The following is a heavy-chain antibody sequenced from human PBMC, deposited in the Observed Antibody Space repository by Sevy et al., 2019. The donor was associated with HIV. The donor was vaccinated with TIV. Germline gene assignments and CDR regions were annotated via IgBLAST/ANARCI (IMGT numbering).Heavy chain of an antibody. CDR1: GYTFTSYG. Sequence: TSVKVSCKASGYTFTSYGISWVRQAPGQGLEWMRSISAYNGNTNYAQKLQGRVTMTTDTSTSTAYMELRSLRSDDTAVYYCARDSIFGVVTLYYYGMDVWGQGTTVTVSS. D-gene: IGHD3-3*02. V-gene: IGHV1-18*01. CDR2: ISAYNGNT. CDR3: ARDSIFGVVTLYYYGMDV. J-gene: IGHJ6*02.